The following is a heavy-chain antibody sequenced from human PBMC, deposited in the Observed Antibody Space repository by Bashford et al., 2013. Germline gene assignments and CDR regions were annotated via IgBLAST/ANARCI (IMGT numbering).Heavy chain of an antibody. J-gene: IGHJ5*02. V-gene: IGHV3-23*01. Sequence: VRQAPGKGLEWVSGISGSGGSRTYYADSVKGRFTISRDNSKTTVYLQMHNLRAEDTAVYYCTKGASWFDPWGQGTLVTVSS. CDR3: TKGASWFDP. CDR2: ISGSGGSRT. D-gene: IGHD1-26*01.